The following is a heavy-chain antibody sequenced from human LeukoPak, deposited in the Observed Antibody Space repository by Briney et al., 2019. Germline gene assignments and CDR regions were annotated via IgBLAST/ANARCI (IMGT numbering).Heavy chain of an antibody. J-gene: IGHJ4*02. CDR2: IYYSGST. D-gene: IGHD5-18*01. CDR1: GGSISSSSYY. CDR3: ARRLSGGYSYGYGFDY. Sequence: SETLSLTCTVSGGSISSSSYYWGWIRQPPGKGLEWIGSIYYSGSTYYNPSLKSRVTISVDTSKNQFSLKLSSVTAADTAVYYCARRLSGGYSYGYGFDYWGQGTLVTVSS. V-gene: IGHV4-39*01.